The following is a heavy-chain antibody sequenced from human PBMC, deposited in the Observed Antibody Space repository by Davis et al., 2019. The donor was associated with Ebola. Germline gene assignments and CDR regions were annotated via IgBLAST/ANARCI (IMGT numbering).Heavy chain of an antibody. D-gene: IGHD1-26*01. CDR1: GYTFTSYD. V-gene: IGHV1-8*01. Sequence: ASVKVSCKASGYTFTSYDINWVRQATGQGLEWMGWMNPNSGNTGYAQKFQGRVTMTRDTSTSTVYMELSSLRSEDTAVYYCARDPRGGRHIVGATLFDYWGQGTLVTVSS. CDR2: MNPNSGNT. J-gene: IGHJ4*02. CDR3: ARDPRGGRHIVGATLFDY.